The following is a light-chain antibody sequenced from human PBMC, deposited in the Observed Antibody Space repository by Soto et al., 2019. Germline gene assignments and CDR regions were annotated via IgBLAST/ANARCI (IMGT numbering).Light chain of an antibody. CDR3: QQSYSTPRT. V-gene: IGKV1-39*01. CDR1: QSISSY. Sequence: DIQMTQSPSSLSASVGDRVTITCRASQSISSYLNWYQQKPGKAPKLLIYAASSLQSGVPSRFSGSGSGTDFTLTISSLQPEDFATYSCQQSYSTPRTFGQGTKEDIK. CDR2: AAS. J-gene: IGKJ1*01.